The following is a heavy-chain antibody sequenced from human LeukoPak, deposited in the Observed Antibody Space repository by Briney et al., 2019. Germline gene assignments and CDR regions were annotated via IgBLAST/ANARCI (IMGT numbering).Heavy chain of an antibody. D-gene: IGHD4-17*01. CDR1: GFTFSSYE. CDR2: ISSSGSTI. CDR3: ARFYGDYVGY. J-gene: IGHJ4*02. V-gene: IGHV3-48*03. Sequence: PGGSRRLSCAASGFTFSSYEMNWVRQAPGKGLEWVSYISSSGSTIYYADSVKGRFTISRDNAKNSLYLQMNSLRAEDTAVYYCARFYGDYVGYWGQGTLVTVSS.